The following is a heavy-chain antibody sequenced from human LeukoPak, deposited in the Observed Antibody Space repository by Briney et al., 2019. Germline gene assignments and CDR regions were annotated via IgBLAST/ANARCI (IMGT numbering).Heavy chain of an antibody. CDR2: IYYSGST. CDR3: ARQVVPVVRSGWFDP. V-gene: IGHV4-31*03. J-gene: IGHJ5*02. Sequence: PSQTLSLTCTVSGGSISSGGYYWSWIRQHPGKGLEWIGYIYYSGSTYYNPSLKSRVTISVDTSKNQFSLKLSSVTAADTAVYYCARQVVPVVRSGWFDPWGQGTLVTVSS. CDR1: GGSISSGGYY. D-gene: IGHD2-8*01.